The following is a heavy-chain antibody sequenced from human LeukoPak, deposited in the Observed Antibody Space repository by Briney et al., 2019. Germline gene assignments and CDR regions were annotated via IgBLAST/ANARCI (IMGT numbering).Heavy chain of an antibody. CDR3: AKYSSASAVPREGFDY. CDR1: GXSFSTYA. V-gene: IGHV3-23*01. CDR2: ISGSGNSA. D-gene: IGHD3-22*01. Sequence: PGGSLRLSCAASGXSFSTYAVSWVPEAPGRGGGGVGGISGSGNSAYYADAVKGRFTISRDNSKSMLYLQMDRLRAEETAVFYCAKYSSASAVPREGFDYWGQGTLVTVSS. J-gene: IGHJ4*02.